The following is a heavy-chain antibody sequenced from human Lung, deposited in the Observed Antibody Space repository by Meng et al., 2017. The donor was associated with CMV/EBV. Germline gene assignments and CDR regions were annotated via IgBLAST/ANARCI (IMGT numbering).Heavy chain of an antibody. D-gene: IGHD2-8*01. J-gene: IGHJ1*01. CDR3: TKRGGRYCTTSSCLLDMESD. V-gene: IGHV3-30*02. CDR2: IRYDGSNK. CDR1: GFTFSDYA. Sequence: GGSLRLXCAASGFTFSDYAMHWVRQAPGKGLEWVAFIRYDGSNKYYADSVKGRFTISKDNSKNTLYLQMNDVRPEDTAFYYCTKRGGRYCTTSSCLLDMESDWGQGTLVTVSS.